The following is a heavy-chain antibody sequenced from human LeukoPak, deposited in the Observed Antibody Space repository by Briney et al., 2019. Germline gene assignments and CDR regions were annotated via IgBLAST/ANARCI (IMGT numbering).Heavy chain of an antibody. J-gene: IGHJ4*02. CDR2: ISYDGSNK. V-gene: IGHV3-30*04. Sequence: GGSLRLSCAASGFTFSSYAMHWVRQAPVKGLEWVAVISYDGSNKYYADSVKGRFTISRDNSKNTLYLQMNSLRAEDTAVYYCARGYYGSGSWFDYWGQGTLVTVSS. D-gene: IGHD3-10*01. CDR1: GFTFSSYA. CDR3: ARGYYGSGSWFDY.